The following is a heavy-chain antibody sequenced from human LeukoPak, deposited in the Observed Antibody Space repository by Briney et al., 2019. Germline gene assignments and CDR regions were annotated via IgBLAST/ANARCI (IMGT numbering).Heavy chain of an antibody. CDR1: GFTFSSYE. CDR3: ARRQPLLYEVAFDY. D-gene: IGHD2-2*02. V-gene: IGHV3-48*03. J-gene: IGHJ4*02. CDR2: ISSSGSTI. Sequence: GGSLRLSCAASGFTFSSYEMNWVRQAPGKGLEWVSYISSSGSTIYYADSVKGRFTISRDNAKNSLYLQMNGLRAEDTAVYYCARRQPLLYEVAFDYWGQGTLVTVSS.